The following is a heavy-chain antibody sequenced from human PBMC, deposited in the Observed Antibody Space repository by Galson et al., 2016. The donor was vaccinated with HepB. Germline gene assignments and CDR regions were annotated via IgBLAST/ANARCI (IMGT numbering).Heavy chain of an antibody. J-gene: IGHJ4*02. V-gene: IGHV3-21*01. CDR3: TRDASAWSRDY. D-gene: IGHD3-16*01. CDR1: GFTFSSSG. CDR2: ISFASYT. Sequence: SLRLSCAVSGFTFSSSGMTWVRQAPGKGLEWVATISFASYTYYAESVRGRFTISRDNTRSAVFLQMNSLRDEDTAVYYCTRDASAWSRDYWGQGTQVTVSS.